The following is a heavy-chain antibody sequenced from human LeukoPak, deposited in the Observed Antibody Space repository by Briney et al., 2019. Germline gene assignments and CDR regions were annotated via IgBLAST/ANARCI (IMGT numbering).Heavy chain of an antibody. J-gene: IGHJ4*02. CDR3: ARPANDGYNSYSWAFDY. CDR2: ISSSSSYI. D-gene: IGHD5-12*01. Sequence: GGSLRLSCAASGFTFSGYTINWVRQAPGKGLEWVSSISSSSSYIYYADSVKGRFTISRHNAKNSLYLQMNSLRAEDTAVYYCARPANDGYNSYSWAFDYWGLGTLVTVSS. CDR1: GFTFSGYT. V-gene: IGHV3-21*04.